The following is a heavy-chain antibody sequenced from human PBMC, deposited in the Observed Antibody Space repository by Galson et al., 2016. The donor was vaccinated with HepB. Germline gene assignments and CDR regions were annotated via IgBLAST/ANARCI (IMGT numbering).Heavy chain of an antibody. J-gene: IGHJ1*01. CDR1: GYTFTGYY. CDR2: VNPNTGGT. Sequence: SVKVSCKASGYTFTGYYMHWVRQAPGQGLEWMGWVNPNTGGTKYAQKFQGSVTMTRDTSISTAYMELSRLRSDDTAVYYCACPIALPGKAHTFAEYFHHWGQGTLVTVSS. CDR3: ACPIALPGKAHTFAEYFHH. V-gene: IGHV1-2*04. D-gene: IGHD6-19*01.